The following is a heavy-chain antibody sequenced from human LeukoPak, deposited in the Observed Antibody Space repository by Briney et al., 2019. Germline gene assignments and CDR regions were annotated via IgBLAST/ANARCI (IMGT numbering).Heavy chain of an antibody. D-gene: IGHD7-27*01. CDR1: GFTLSSYA. CDR3: ARDINWGLPYWGIDY. J-gene: IGHJ4*02. Sequence: GSLRLFCAASGFTLSSYAMHWVRQAPGKGLEGVAVISYDGSNKYYADSVKGRFTISRDNSKNTLYLQMNSLRAEDTAVYYCARDINWGLPYWGIDYWGQGTLVTVSS. V-gene: IGHV3-30*04. CDR2: ISYDGSNK.